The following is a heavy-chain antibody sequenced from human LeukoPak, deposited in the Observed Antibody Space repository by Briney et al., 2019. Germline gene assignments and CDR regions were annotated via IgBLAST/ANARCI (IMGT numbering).Heavy chain of an antibody. CDR1: GFTFSSYS. V-gene: IGHV3-48*01. CDR3: AKIGELFYYYDSSGYGDAFDI. J-gene: IGHJ3*02. Sequence: PGGSLRLSCAASGFTFSSYSMNWVRQAPGKGLEWVSYISSSSVTIYYADSVKGRFTISRDNSKNTLYLQMNSLRAEDTAVYYCAKIGELFYYYDSSGYGDAFDIWGQGTMVTVSS. CDR2: ISSSSVTI. D-gene: IGHD3-22*01.